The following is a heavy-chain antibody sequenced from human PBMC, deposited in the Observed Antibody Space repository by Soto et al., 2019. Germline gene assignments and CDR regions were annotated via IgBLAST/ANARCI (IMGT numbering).Heavy chain of an antibody. D-gene: IGHD6-6*01. CDR1: VYSFSIYA. CDR2: IIPIFGTA. Sequence: PVKLSWKTAVYSFSIYASSWVRIATEQGLEWMGGIIPIFGTANYAQKFQGRVTITADESTSTAYMELSSLRSEDTAVYYCARDPIDSSSSEVGYYYYGMDVCGQLPTVTGSS. CDR3: ARDPIDSSSSEVGYYYYGMDV. J-gene: IGHJ6*02. V-gene: IGHV1-69*13.